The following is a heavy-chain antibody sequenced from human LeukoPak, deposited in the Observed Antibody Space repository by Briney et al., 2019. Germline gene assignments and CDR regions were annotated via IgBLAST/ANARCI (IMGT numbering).Heavy chain of an antibody. D-gene: IGHD5-18*01. J-gene: IGHJ4*02. CDR2: IIPIFGTA. CDR1: GGSFSSYA. V-gene: IGHV1-69*13. CDR3: ARDGGYSPFPEYHQYYFDY. Sequence: GASVKVSCKASGGSFSSYAIRWVRQAPGQGLEWMVGIIPIFGTANYAQKFQGRVTITADESTSTAYMELSSLRSEDTAVYCCARDGGYSPFPEYHQYYFDYWGQGTLVTVSS.